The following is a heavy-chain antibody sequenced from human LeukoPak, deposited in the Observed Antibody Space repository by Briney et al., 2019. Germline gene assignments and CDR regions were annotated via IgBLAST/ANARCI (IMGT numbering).Heavy chain of an antibody. V-gene: IGHV1-69*13. CDR3: ARDLLRYFVAPYDA. D-gene: IGHD3-9*01. J-gene: IGHJ5*02. CDR1: GGTFSSYA. Sequence: ASVKVSCKASGGTFSSYAISWVRQAPGQGLEWMGGIIPIFGTANYAQKFQGRVTITADESTSTAYMELSSLRSEDTAVYYCARDLLRYFVAPYDAWGQGTLVTVSS. CDR2: IIPIFGTA.